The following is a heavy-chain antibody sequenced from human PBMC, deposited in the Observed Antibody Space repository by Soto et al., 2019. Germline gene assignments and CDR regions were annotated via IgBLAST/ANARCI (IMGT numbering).Heavy chain of an antibody. CDR3: ARDPQPRLADADYCGMDV. Sequence: EVQLVESGGGLVKPGGSLRLSCAASGFTFSRYGMNWVRQAPGKGLELVSSISGLSSYIYYADSVKGRFTVSRDNAKNSLYVQTNSLRAKDPAVYYSARDPQPRLADADYCGMDVWGQGTTVIVSS. CDR1: GFTFSRYG. V-gene: IGHV3-21*02. J-gene: IGHJ6*02. CDR2: ISGLSSYI. D-gene: IGHD6-19*01.